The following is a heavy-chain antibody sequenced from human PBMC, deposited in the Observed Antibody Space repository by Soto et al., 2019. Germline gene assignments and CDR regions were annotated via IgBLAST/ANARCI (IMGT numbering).Heavy chain of an antibody. CDR1: GYTFTSYG. D-gene: IGHD3-16*01. J-gene: IGHJ5*02. CDR3: ATVLESRIMITFGGVHPHTSWFDP. CDR2: ISAYNGNT. Sequence: GASVKVSCKASGYTFTSYGISWVRQAPGQGLEWMGWISAYNGNTNYAQKLQGRVTMTTDTSTSTAYMELRSLRSDDTAVYYCATVLESRIMITFGGVHPHTSWFDPWGQGTLVTVSS. V-gene: IGHV1-18*01.